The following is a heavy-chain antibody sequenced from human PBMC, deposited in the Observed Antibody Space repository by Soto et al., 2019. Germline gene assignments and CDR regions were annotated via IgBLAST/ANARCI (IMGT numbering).Heavy chain of an antibody. Sequence: QVQLVQSGAEVKKPGASVKVSCKASGYTFTSYGISWVRQAPGQGLEWMGWISAYNGNTNYAQKLQGRVTMTTDTPTSTAYMELRSLRSDDTAVYYCARDGSSGWYYYYYYMDVWGKGTTVTVSS. D-gene: IGHD6-19*01. J-gene: IGHJ6*03. CDR1: GYTFTSYG. CDR3: ARDGSSGWYYYYYYMDV. CDR2: ISAYNGNT. V-gene: IGHV1-18*01.